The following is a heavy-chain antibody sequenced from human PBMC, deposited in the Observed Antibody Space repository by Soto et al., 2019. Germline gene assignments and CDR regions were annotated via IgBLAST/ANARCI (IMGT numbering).Heavy chain of an antibody. D-gene: IGHD3-16*01. CDR1: GFTVSSNY. J-gene: IGHJ4*02. Sequence: EVQLVESGGGLVQPGGSLRLSCAASGFTVSSNYMSWVRQAPGKGLEWVSVIYSGGSTYYADSVKGRFTISRDNSKNTLYLQMNSLRAEDTAMYYCARGGNRYDYIWGSYDYWGQGTLVTVSS. CDR2: IYSGGST. V-gene: IGHV3-66*01. CDR3: ARGGNRYDYIWGSYDY.